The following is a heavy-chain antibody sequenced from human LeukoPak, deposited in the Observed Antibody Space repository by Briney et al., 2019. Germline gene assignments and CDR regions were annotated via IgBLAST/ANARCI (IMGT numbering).Heavy chain of an antibody. CDR2: INSDGSST. D-gene: IGHD1-14*01. Sequence: GGSLRLSCAASGFTFSSYWMHWVRQAPGKGLVWVSRINSDGSSTTYADSVRGRFTISRDYAKNTLYLQMNNLRADDTAVYYCCATKPDSDFWGQGTMVTVSS. CDR3: CATKPDSDF. V-gene: IGHV3-74*01. J-gene: IGHJ1*01. CDR1: GFTFSSYW.